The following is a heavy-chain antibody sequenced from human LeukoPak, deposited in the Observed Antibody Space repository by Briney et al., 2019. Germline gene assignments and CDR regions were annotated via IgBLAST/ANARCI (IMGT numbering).Heavy chain of an antibody. D-gene: IGHD3-22*01. V-gene: IGHV3-23*01. CDR2: ISGRGDST. J-gene: IGHJ4*02. CDR1: GFTFSSYA. CDR3: AKFVNYDSTGLKTAFDY. Sequence: PGGSLRLSCAASGFTFSSYAMNWVRQAPGKGLEWVSTISGRGDSTYYADPVKGRFTISRDNSKNTLFLQMNSLRAEDTAVYYCAKFVNYDSTGLKTAFDYWGQGTLVTVSS.